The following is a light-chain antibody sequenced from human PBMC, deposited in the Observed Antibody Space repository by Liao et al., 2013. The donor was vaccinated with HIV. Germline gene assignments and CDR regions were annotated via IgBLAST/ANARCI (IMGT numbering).Light chain of an antibody. Sequence: SYELSQPPSVSVAPGKTAKITCGGDDIGSKSVHWYQQKPGQAPGLVIFYDSDRPSGIPERFSGSNSGNTATLTISRVEAGDEADYYCQVWDSGSDDYVFGTGTKVTVL. J-gene: IGLJ1*01. CDR2: YDS. V-gene: IGLV3-21*01. CDR3: QVWDSGSDDYV. CDR1: DIGSKS.